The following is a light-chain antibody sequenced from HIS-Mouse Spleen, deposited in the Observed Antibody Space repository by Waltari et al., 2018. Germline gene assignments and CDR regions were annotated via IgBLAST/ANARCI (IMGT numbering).Light chain of an antibody. Sequence: DIVMTQSPLSLPVTPGEPASISCRSSQSLLHSNGYNYLDWYLQKPGQSPQLLIYLGSNRASGVPDRFSGSGSGTGFTLKISRVEAEDVGVYYCMQALQTPRTFGQGTKVEIK. CDR2: LGS. CDR1: QSLLHSNGYNY. J-gene: IGKJ1*01. V-gene: IGKV2-28*01. CDR3: MQALQTPRT.